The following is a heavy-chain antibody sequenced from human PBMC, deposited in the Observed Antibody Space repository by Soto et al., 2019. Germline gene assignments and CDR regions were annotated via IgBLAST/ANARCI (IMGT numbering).Heavy chain of an antibody. CDR1: GFTFSSYV. J-gene: IGHJ6*02. V-gene: IGHV3-23*01. CDR3: AKVGDCIGGSCYSPSYYYAMDV. CDR2: ISANGGNT. Sequence: EVQLLESGGGLVQPGGSLRLSCAASGFTFSSYVMTWVRQAPGKGLEWVSTISANGGNTYYADSVKGRFTISRDNSKNTLYVQMNSLIAEDTAVYYCAKVGDCIGGSCYSPSYYYAMDVWGQGTTVTVSS. D-gene: IGHD2-15*01.